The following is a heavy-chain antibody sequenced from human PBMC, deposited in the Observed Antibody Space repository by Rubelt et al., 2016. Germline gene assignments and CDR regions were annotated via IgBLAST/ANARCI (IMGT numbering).Heavy chain of an antibody. CDR1: GYIFTNYW. V-gene: IGHV5-51*01. J-gene: IGHJ6*02. CDR3: ATDRYYVMDV. D-gene: IGHD1-14*01. Sequence: EVQVVQSGAEVKKPGESLRISCKGSGYIFTNYWIAWVRQMPGKGLEWMGIIYPGDSDTRYNPAFQGQVTISADKSISTAYQQWGSLKASDTAMYYCATDRYYVMDVWGQGTTVTVSS. CDR2: IYPGDSDT.